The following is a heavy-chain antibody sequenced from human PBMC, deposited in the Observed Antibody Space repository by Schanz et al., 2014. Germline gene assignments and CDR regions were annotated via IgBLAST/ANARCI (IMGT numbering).Heavy chain of an antibody. D-gene: IGHD6-19*01. CDR2: INGYNGHT. CDR1: GYTFSSYG. Sequence: QVQLVQSGAEVKKPGASVKVSCKASGYTFSSYGITWVRQAPGQGLEWMGWINGYNGHTLYAQKFQGRVTMTTDTSTSTSHMELTSLRFDDTAVYYCARGGYSSGWYDRDIAHFDYWGQGTLVTVSS. V-gene: IGHV1-18*01. CDR3: ARGGYSSGWYDRDIAHFDY. J-gene: IGHJ4*02.